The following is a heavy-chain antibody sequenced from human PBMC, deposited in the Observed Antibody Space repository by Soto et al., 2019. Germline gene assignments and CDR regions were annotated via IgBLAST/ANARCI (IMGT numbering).Heavy chain of an antibody. CDR3: ARPYSSKSGMDV. J-gene: IGHJ6*02. CDR2: IDPSDSYT. D-gene: IGHD6-19*01. Sequence: PGESLKISCKGSGYSFTSYWISWVRQMPGKGLEWMGRIDPSDSYTNYSPSFQGHVTISADKSISTAYLQWSSLKASDTAMYYRARPYSSKSGMDVWGQGTTVTVSS. CDR1: GYSFTSYW. V-gene: IGHV5-10-1*01.